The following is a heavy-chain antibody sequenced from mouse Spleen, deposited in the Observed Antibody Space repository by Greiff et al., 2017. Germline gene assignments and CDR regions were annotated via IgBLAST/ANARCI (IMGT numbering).Heavy chain of an antibody. CDR3: ARYSTTATFDY. Sequence: EVMLVESGGGLVQPGGSLSLSCAASGFTFTDYYMSWVRQPPGKALEWLGFIRNKANGYTTEYSASVKGRFTISRDNSQSILYLQMNALRAEDSATYYCARYSTTATFDYWGQGTTLTVSS. J-gene: IGHJ2*01. D-gene: IGHD1-2*01. CDR2: IRNKANGYTT. V-gene: IGHV7-3*01. CDR1: GFTFTDYY.